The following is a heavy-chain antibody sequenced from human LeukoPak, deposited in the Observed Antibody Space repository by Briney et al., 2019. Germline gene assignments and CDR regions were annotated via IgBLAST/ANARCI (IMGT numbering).Heavy chain of an antibody. Sequence: GGALRLSCAASGFTFSSYGMHWVGQAPGKGGEEVGFIWYDGRKKYYADSGKGGFTISRENSKNTLYLQKNRLRAEDTAVYYCAPETPVAATEPVDYWGQGTLVTVSS. J-gene: IGHJ4*02. CDR2: IWYDGRKK. V-gene: IGHV3-30*02. D-gene: IGHD2-15*01. CDR1: GFTFSSYG. CDR3: APETPVAATEPVDY.